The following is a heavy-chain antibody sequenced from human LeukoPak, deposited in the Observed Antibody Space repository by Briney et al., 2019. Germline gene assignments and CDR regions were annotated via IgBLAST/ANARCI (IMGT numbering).Heavy chain of an antibody. CDR1: GYTFTSYG. CDR3: ARDHGQQLEGYDAFDI. CDR2: ISAYNGNT. D-gene: IGHD6-13*01. Sequence: ASVTVSCKASGYTFTSYGISWVRQAPGQGLEWMGWISAYNGNTNYAQKLQGRVTMTTDTSTSTAYMELRSLRSDDTAVYYCARDHGQQLEGYDAFDIWGQGTMVTVSS. V-gene: IGHV1-18*01. J-gene: IGHJ3*02.